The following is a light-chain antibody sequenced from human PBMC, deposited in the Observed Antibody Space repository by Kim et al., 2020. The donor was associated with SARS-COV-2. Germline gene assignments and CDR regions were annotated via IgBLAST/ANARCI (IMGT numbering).Light chain of an antibody. CDR3: CSYAGSSTWV. J-gene: IGLJ3*02. CDR1: SSDVGSYNL. Sequence: QSALTQPASVSGSPGQSITISCTGTSSDVGSYNLVSWYQQHPGKAPKLMIYEVSKRPSGVSNRLSGSKSGNTASLTISGLQAEDEADYYCCSYAGSSTWVFGGGTQLTVL. V-gene: IGLV2-23*02. CDR2: EVS.